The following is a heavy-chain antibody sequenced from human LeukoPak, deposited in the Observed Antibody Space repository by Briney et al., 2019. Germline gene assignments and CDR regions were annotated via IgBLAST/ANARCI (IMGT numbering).Heavy chain of an antibody. Sequence: SVKVSCKASGGTFSSYAISWVRQAPGQGLEWMGGIIPIFGTANYAQKFQGRVTITADEPTSTAYMELSSLRSEDTAVYYCARVGLEGASGSYQLLLFDYWGQGTLVTVSS. V-gene: IGHV1-69*13. D-gene: IGHD1-26*01. CDR2: IIPIFGTA. CDR3: ARVGLEGASGSYQLLLFDY. CDR1: GGTFSSYA. J-gene: IGHJ4*02.